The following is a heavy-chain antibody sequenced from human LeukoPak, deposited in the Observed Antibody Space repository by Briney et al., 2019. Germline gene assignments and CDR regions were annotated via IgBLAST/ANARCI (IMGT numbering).Heavy chain of an antibody. D-gene: IGHD3-22*01. V-gene: IGHV1-58*01. J-gene: IGHJ4*02. CDR1: GFTFTSSA. Sequence: SVKVSCKASGFTFTSSAVQWVRQARGQRLEWIGWIVVGGGNTNYAQKFQERVTITRDMSTSTAYMELSSLRSEDTAVYYCAADNPADYYDSSGYYYEVDYWGQGTLVTVSS. CDR2: IVVGGGNT. CDR3: AADNPADYYDSSGYYYEVDY.